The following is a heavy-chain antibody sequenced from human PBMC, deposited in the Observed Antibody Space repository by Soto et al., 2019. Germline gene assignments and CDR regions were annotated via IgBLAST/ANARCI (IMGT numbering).Heavy chain of an antibody. D-gene: IGHD6-13*01. CDR1: GYTFTGYY. CDR3: ARGTSPTAAGEHIDY. J-gene: IGHJ4*02. Sequence: QVQLVQSGAEVKKPGASVKVSCKASGYTFTGYYMHWVRQAPGQGLEWMGWINPNSGGTNYAQKFQGWVTMTRDTAISPGYMGRSRLRSDDTAVYYCARGTSPTAAGEHIDYWGQGTLVTVSS. CDR2: INPNSGGT. V-gene: IGHV1-2*04.